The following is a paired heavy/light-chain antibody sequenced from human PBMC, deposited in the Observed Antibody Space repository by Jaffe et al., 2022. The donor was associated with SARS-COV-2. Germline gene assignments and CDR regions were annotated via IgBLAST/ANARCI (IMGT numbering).Light chain of an antibody. V-gene: IGLV1-51*01. Sequence: QSVLTQPPSVSAAPGQKVAISCSGSSSNIGNNYVSWYQQLPGTAPKLLIYDNNKRPSGIPDRFSGSKSGTSATLGITGLQTGDEADYYCGTWDDSLSAVVFGGGTKLTVL. CDR1: SSNIGNNY. CDR2: DNN. CDR3: GTWDDSLSAVV. J-gene: IGLJ2*01.
Heavy chain of an antibody. CDR2: ISGYNGHT. CDR3: ARLGDSSGWSAY. CDR1: GYTFTSNG. Sequence: QVQLVQSGAEVKKPGASVKVSCKTSGYTFTSNGISWVRQAPGQGLEWMGWISGYNGHTNYAQNLQGRVTMTTDTSTSTAYMELRSLRSDDTAVYYCARLGDSSGWSAYWGQGTLVTVSS. J-gene: IGHJ4*02. D-gene: IGHD6-19*01. V-gene: IGHV1-18*01.